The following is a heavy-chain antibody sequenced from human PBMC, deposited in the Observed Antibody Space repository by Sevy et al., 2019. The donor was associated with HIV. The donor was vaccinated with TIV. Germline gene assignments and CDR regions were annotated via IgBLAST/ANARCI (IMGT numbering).Heavy chain of an antibody. Sequence: GGSLRLSCSASGFIFSSYGMHWVRQTPGKGLEWVAIISSDGSDDFYAESVRGRFTISRDNSRNTLYLQMDSLRLEDTAIYHCAKDKEDDYGDYYFDHWGQGALVTVSS. CDR3: AKDKEDDYGDYYFDH. CDR2: ISSDGSDD. V-gene: IGHV3-30*18. CDR1: GFIFSSYG. D-gene: IGHD4-17*01. J-gene: IGHJ4*02.